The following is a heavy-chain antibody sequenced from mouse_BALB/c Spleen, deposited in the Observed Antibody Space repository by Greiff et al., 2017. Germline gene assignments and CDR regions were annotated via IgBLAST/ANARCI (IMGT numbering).Heavy chain of an antibody. V-gene: IGHV5-4*02. CDR1: GFTFSDYY. J-gene: IGHJ4*01. D-gene: IGHD2-4*01. CDR2: ISDGGSYT. Sequence: EVQRVESGGGLVKPGGSLKLSCAASGFTFSDYYMYWVRQTPEKRLEWVATISDGGSYTYYPDSVKGRFTISRDNAKNNLYLQMSSLKSEDTAMYYCARGYYDYDGYAMDYWGQGTSVTVSS. CDR3: ARGYYDYDGYAMDY.